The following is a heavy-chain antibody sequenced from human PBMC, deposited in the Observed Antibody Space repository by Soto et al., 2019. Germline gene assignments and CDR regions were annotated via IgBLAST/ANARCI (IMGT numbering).Heavy chain of an antibody. D-gene: IGHD7-27*01. Sequence: RLSCAASGFTFSTSWMTWVRQAPGKGLEWVANIKQDGSEKYYVDSVKGRFTISRDNSKDSLYLQMNSLRAEDTAVYYCARDKNWGSRYFDYWGQGTLVTVSS. J-gene: IGHJ4*02. CDR2: IKQDGSEK. CDR1: GFTFSTSW. CDR3: ARDKNWGSRYFDY. V-gene: IGHV3-7*03.